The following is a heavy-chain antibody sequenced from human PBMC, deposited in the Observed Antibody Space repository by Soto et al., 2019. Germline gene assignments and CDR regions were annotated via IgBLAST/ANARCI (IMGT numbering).Heavy chain of an antibody. CDR2: IYYSGST. V-gene: IGHV4-31*03. J-gene: IGHJ4*02. CDR3: ARGFVQDDSSGYDPFDY. Sequence: QVQLQESGPGLVKPSQTLSLTCTVSGCSISSGGYYWSWIRQHPGKRLEWIGYIYYSGSTYYNPSLQSRVTISVDTSKNQFSLKLSSVTAADRAVYYCARGFVQDDSSGYDPFDYWGQGTLVTVSS. D-gene: IGHD3-22*01. CDR1: GCSISSGGYY.